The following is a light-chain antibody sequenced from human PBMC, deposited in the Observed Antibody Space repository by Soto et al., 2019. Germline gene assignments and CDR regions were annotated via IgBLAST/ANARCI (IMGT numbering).Light chain of an antibody. CDR3: CSFAGSNPFPYV. Sequence: QSALTQPASVSGSPGQSITISCTGTISDVGSHNLVSWYQQHPGKAPKLIIYEVSERPSGVSSRFSGSKSGNTASLTVSGLQADDEDDYHCCSFAGSNPFPYVFGTGTKVTVL. J-gene: IGLJ1*01. CDR1: ISDVGSHNL. V-gene: IGLV2-23*02. CDR2: EVS.